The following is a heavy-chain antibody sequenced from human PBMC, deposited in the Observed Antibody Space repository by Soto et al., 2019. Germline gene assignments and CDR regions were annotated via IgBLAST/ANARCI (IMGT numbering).Heavy chain of an antibody. J-gene: IGHJ4*02. CDR1: GGSVSSANYY. CDR3: ARHGPIAAAGTVFDY. V-gene: IGHV4-61*01. D-gene: IGHD6-13*01. Sequence: PSETLSLTCTVSGGSVSSANYYWSWIRQSPEKGLEWIGDINYYGRTNYNPSLNSRATIFLDTSKNQFSLRLSSVTAADTAVYYCARHGPIAAAGTVFDYWGQGTLVTVSS. CDR2: INYYGRT.